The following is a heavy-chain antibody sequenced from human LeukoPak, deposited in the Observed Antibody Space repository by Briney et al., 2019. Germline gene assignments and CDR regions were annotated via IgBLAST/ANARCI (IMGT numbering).Heavy chain of an antibody. D-gene: IGHD3-22*01. V-gene: IGHV4-34*01. CDR1: GGSFSGYY. Sequence: SETLSLTCAVYGGSFSGYYWSWIRQPPGEGLEWIGEINHSGSTNYNPSLKSRVTISVDTSKNQFSLKLSSVTAADTAVYYCARGQRLHYDSSGYKALSYWGQGTLVTVSS. CDR3: ARGQRLHYDSSGYKALSY. J-gene: IGHJ4*02. CDR2: INHSGST.